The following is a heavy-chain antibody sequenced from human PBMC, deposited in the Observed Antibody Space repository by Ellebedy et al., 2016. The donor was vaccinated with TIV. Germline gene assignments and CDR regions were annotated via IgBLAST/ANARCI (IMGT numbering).Heavy chain of an antibody. Sequence: GSLRLXXTVSGGSVSGYYWSWIRQPPGKGLEWMGYIYDSGNTNYNPSLKSRVTISLGTSKNQFSLKLTSVTAADTAVYYCARASSVAAPHRAFDIWGQGTMVTVSS. CDR2: IYDSGNT. D-gene: IGHD6-19*01. J-gene: IGHJ3*02. V-gene: IGHV4-59*02. CDR1: GGSVSGYY. CDR3: ARASSVAAPHRAFDI.